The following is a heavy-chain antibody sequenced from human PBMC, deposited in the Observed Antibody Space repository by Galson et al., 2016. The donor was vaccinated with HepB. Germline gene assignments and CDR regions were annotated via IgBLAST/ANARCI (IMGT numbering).Heavy chain of an antibody. V-gene: IGHV3-53*01. Sequence: SLRLSCAASGFTVSSNYMTWVRQAPGKGLEWVSVTSIAGNTSYADSVKGRFTCSRDTSKNTLYLQMSSLRPEDTALYYCARAGATVVTSPYFWGQGTLVIVSS. J-gene: IGHJ4*02. CDR3: ARAGATVVTSPYF. CDR1: GFTVSSNY. CDR2: TSIAGNT. D-gene: IGHD4-23*01.